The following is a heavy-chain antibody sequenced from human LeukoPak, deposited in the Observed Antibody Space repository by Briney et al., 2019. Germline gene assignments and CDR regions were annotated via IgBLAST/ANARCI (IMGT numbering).Heavy chain of an antibody. CDR3: ARVDPDSSSTLEVFDY. Sequence: SDTLSLTCTVSGGSISSYYWSWIRQPPAKGLEWIGYIYHSESTNYNHSLKSRVTISVDTSKNQFSLKLSSGTAADTAVYYCARVDPDSSSTLEVFDYWGQGTLVTVSS. D-gene: IGHD6-6*01. V-gene: IGHV4-59*07. CDR1: GGSISSYY. CDR2: IYHSEST. J-gene: IGHJ4*02.